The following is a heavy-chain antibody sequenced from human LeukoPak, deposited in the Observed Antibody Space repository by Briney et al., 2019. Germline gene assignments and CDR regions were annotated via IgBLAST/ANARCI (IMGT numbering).Heavy chain of an antibody. CDR2: ISSNGGST. Sequence: GGSLRLSCAASGFTFSSYAMHWVRQAPGKGLEYVSAISSNGGSTYYANSVKGRFTISRDNSKNTLYLQMGSLRAEDMAVYYCAKDQIQFPYWGQGTLVTVSS. CDR1: GFTFSSYA. V-gene: IGHV3-64*01. CDR3: AKDQIQFPY. D-gene: IGHD5-18*01. J-gene: IGHJ4*02.